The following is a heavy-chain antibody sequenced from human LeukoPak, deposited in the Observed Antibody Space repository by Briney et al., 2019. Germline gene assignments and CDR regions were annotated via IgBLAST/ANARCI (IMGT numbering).Heavy chain of an antibody. CDR3: ARGAPQNWFDP. Sequence: PPETLSLTRTVSGDSISSQYWSWIRQPPGKGLEWIGYFYYSVSTNYNPSLKSRVTISVDTSKNQFSLKLTSVTAADTAVYYGARGAPQNWFDPWGQGPLVTVSS. CDR1: GDSISSQY. CDR2: FYYSVST. V-gene: IGHV4-59*11. J-gene: IGHJ5*02.